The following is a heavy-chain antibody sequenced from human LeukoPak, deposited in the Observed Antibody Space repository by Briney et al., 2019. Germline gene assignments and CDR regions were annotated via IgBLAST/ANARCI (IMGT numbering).Heavy chain of an antibody. V-gene: IGHV3-53*01. CDR2: IFSNGDT. CDR3: TRDQMYY. D-gene: IGHD5-24*01. J-gene: IGHJ4*02. Sequence: GGSLRLSCTASEFTVSRNYMLWVRQAPGKGLEWVSLIFSNGDTHYADSVKGRFTISRDTSKNTVSLQMNSLRVEDTAMYYCTRDQMYYWGQGTLVTVSS. CDR1: EFTVSRNY.